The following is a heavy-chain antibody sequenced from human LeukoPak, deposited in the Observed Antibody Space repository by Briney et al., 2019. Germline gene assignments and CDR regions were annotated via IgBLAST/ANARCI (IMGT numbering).Heavy chain of an antibody. CDR3: ARLPRHYGDYYFDY. J-gene: IGHJ4*02. V-gene: IGHV4-30-4*01. D-gene: IGHD4-17*01. CDR1: GGSISSGDYY. CDR2: IYYSGST. Sequence: PSQTLSLTCTVSGGSISSGDYYWSWIRQPPGMGLEWIGYIYYSGSTYYNPSLKSRVTISVDTSKNQFSLKLSSVTAADTAVYYCARLPRHYGDYYFDYWGQGTLVTVSS.